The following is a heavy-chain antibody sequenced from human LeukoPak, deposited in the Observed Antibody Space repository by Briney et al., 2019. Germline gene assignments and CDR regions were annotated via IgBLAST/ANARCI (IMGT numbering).Heavy chain of an antibody. J-gene: IGHJ4*02. D-gene: IGHD2-21*02. Sequence: GGSLRLSCAASGFTFSSYWMHWVRQAPGKGLVWVSRINSDGSSTSYADSVKGRFTISRDNAKNTLYLQMNSLRAEDTAVYYCAKDIYPLVTAIYGKDYWGQGTLVTVSS. CDR3: AKDIYPLVTAIYGKDY. V-gene: IGHV3-74*01. CDR2: INSDGSST. CDR1: GFTFSSYW.